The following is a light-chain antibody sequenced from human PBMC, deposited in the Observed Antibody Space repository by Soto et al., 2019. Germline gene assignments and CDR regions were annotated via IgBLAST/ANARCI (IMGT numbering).Light chain of an antibody. J-gene: IGLJ3*02. CDR1: SGHTTYA. CDR3: QTWGTGSHGNWV. V-gene: IGLV4-69*01. CDR2: LNSDGSH. Sequence: QPVLTQSPSASASLGASVKLTCTLSSGHTTYAIAWHQQQPEKGPRYLMKLNSDGSHSKGDGIPDRFSGSSSGAERYLTISSLQSEDEADYYCQTWGTGSHGNWVFGGGTKLTVL.